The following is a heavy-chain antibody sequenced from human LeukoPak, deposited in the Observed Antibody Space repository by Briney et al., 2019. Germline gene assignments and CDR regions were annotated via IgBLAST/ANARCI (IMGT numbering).Heavy chain of an antibody. Sequence: GGSLRLSCAASGFTFSTYSMNWVRQAPGKGLEWVSSISSSSSYIYYADSVKGRFTISRDNAKNSLYLQMNSLRAEDTAVYYWARERYYGSGCLTYFDYWGQGTLDTVSS. V-gene: IGHV3-21*01. CDR3: ARERYYGSGCLTYFDY. CDR2: ISSSSSYI. CDR1: GFTFSTYS. D-gene: IGHD3-22*01. J-gene: IGHJ4*02.